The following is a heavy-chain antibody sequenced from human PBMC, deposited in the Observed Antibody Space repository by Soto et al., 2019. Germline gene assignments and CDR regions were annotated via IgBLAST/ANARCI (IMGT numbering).Heavy chain of an antibody. CDR1: GFTFSNAW. J-gene: IGHJ4*02. V-gene: IGHV3-15*01. CDR2: TKSETDGGTT. Sequence: GGSLRLSCAASGFTFSNAWMSWVRQAPGKGLEWVGRTKSETDGGTTDYAAPVKGRFTISRDNSKNTLFLQMNNLRVEDTAIYYCAKASGESYPWSRVFDSWGQGTRVTVSS. D-gene: IGHD1-26*01. CDR3: AKASGESYPWSRVFDS.